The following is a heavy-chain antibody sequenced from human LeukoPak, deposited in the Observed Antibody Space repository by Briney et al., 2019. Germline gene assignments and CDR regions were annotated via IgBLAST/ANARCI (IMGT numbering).Heavy chain of an antibody. D-gene: IGHD1-26*01. V-gene: IGHV1-2*02. J-gene: IGHJ4*02. CDR2: INPNSGGT. CDR1: GYTLTGHY. CDR3: ARIPLIVGAKYFDY. Sequence: ASVKVSCKASGYTLTGHYMHWVRQAPGQGPEWMGWINPNSGGTDYPQKFQGRVTMSRDTSISTAYMELSRLTSDDTAVYYCARIPLIVGAKYFDYWGQGTLVTVSS.